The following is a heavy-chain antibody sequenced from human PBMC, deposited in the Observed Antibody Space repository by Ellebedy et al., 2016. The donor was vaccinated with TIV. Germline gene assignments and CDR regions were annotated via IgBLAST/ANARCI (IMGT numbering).Heavy chain of an antibody. CDR3: ARHYCDFLTGTKRHFDY. V-gene: IGHV4-34*01. Sequence: SETLSLXCAVYGGSFSGYYWSWIRQPPGKGLEWIGEINHSGSTNYNPSLKSRVTISVDTSKDQFSLKLSSVTAADTAVYYCARHYCDFLTGTKRHFDYWGQGTLVTVSS. CDR2: INHSGST. D-gene: IGHD3-9*01. CDR1: GGSFSGYY. J-gene: IGHJ4*02.